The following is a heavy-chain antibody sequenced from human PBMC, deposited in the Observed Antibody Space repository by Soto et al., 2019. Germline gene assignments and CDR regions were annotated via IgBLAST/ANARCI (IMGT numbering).Heavy chain of an antibody. CDR3: ARVRVSSSWYRGRDYGMDV. CDR2: TYYRSKWYN. J-gene: IGHJ6*02. D-gene: IGHD6-13*01. V-gene: IGHV6-1*01. Sequence: PSQTLSLTCAISGDSVSSNSAAWNWIRQSPSRGLEWLGRTYYRSKWYNDYAVSVKSRITINPDTSKNQFSLQLNSVTPEDTAVYYCARVRVSSSWYRGRDYGMDVWGQGTTVTVSS. CDR1: GDSVSSNSAA.